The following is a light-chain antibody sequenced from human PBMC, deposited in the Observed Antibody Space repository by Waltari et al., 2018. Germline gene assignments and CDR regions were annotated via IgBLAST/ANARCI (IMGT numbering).Light chain of an antibody. V-gene: IGLV2-14*01. CDR3: SSYTSTNTVI. J-gene: IGLJ2*01. Sequence: QSALTQPASVSGSPGQSITIPCTGTSSDIGGYNYVSWYQQHPGKAPKLMIFDVTKRPSGVSDRFSGSKSGNTASLTISGLHTEDESDYYCSSYTSTNTVIFGGGTKVTVL. CDR2: DVT. CDR1: SSDIGGYNY.